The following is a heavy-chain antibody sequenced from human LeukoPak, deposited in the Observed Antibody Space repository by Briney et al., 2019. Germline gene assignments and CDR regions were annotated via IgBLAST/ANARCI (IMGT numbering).Heavy chain of an antibody. CDR1: GFTFSTYS. D-gene: IGHD1-26*01. CDR3: AMEGYSGNYPAY. V-gene: IGHV3-21*01. Sequence: GGSLRLSCAASGFTFSTYSMNWVRQAPGKGLEWVSSISSSSSYIYYADSVKGRFTISRDNAKKSLYLQMNSLRAEDTAVYYCAMEGYSGNYPAYWGQGTLVTVSS. CDR2: ISSSSSYI. J-gene: IGHJ4*02.